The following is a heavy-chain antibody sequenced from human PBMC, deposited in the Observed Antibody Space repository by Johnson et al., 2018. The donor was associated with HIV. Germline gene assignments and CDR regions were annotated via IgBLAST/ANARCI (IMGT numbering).Heavy chain of an antibody. CDR2: ISYDGSNK. Sequence: VQLVESGGGVVQPGRSLRLSCAASGFIFSSYAMHWVRQAPGKGLEWVAVISYDGSNKYYADSVKGRFTISRDNSKNTLYLQMNSLRAEDTAVYYCAKESALDIWGQGTMVTVSS. J-gene: IGHJ3*02. V-gene: IGHV3-30*04. CDR3: AKESALDI. CDR1: GFIFSSYA.